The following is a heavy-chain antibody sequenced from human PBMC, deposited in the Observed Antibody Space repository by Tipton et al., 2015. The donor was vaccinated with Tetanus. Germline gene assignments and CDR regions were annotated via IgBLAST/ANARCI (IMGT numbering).Heavy chain of an antibody. CDR1: GGSLNTFY. CDR2: VYSSGST. CDR3: ARDFRERSGTYYSYYYAMDV. J-gene: IGHJ6*02. D-gene: IGHD1-26*01. V-gene: IGHV4-4*07. Sequence: LRLSCTVSGGSLNTFYWNWIRQPAGKGLEWIGRVYSSGSTNYNPSLKSRVTMSIDASKNQFFLGMTSVTAADTAVYYCARDFRERSGTYYSYYYAMDVWGQGTTVTVSS.